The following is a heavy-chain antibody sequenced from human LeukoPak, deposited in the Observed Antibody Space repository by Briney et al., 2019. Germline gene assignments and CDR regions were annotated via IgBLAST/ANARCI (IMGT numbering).Heavy chain of an antibody. CDR3: ARDASPGRTVTTSQYYYFYYYMDV. CDR2: ISSNGGST. D-gene: IGHD4-17*01. Sequence: GGSLRLSCAASGLTFSNYAMHWVRQAPGKGLEFVSGISSNGGSTYYANSVKGRFTISRDNSKNTLYLQMGSLRAEDMAVYYCARDASPGRTVTTSQYYYFYYYMDVWGKGTTLTVSS. J-gene: IGHJ6*03. CDR1: GLTFSNYA. V-gene: IGHV3-64*01.